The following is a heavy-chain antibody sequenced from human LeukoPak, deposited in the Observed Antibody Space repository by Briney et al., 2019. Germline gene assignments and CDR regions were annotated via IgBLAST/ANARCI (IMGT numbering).Heavy chain of an antibody. J-gene: IGHJ3*02. Sequence: PSETLSLTCTVSGGSISSSSYYWGWIRQPPGKGLEWIGNIYYSGNSFYNPSLKSRVTLSVDTSQNQFSLKLNSVIAADTAVYYCARDLHSYCGGDCYDSGPDAFDIWGQGTMVTVSS. CDR2: IYYSGNS. CDR1: GGSISSSSYY. D-gene: IGHD2-21*02. V-gene: IGHV4-39*02. CDR3: ARDLHSYCGGDCYDSGPDAFDI.